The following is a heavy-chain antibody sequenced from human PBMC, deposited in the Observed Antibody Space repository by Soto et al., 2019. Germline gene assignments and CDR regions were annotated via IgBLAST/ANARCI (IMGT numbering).Heavy chain of an antibody. Sequence: QVQLQESGPGLVKPSGTLSLTCAVSGGSISSSNWWSWVRQPPGKGLEWIGEIYHSGSTNYNPSIKSRVTIAVDKSKNRFSLKLSCVTAADTAVYYCARVVGGYYYGMDVWGQGTTVTVSS. CDR3: ARVVGGYYYGMDV. CDR1: GGSISSSNW. CDR2: IYHSGST. D-gene: IGHD2-2*01. J-gene: IGHJ6*02. V-gene: IGHV4-4*02.